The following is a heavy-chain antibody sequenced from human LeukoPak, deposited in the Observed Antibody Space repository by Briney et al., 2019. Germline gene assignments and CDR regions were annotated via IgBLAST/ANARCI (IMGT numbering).Heavy chain of an antibody. CDR3: ARDLLNYGSAYYDVGIFDS. CDR2: ISKDGRKN. CDR1: GFSFSTSG. V-gene: IGHV3-30*04. J-gene: IGHJ4*02. Sequence: GGSLRLSCEASGFSFSTSGVHWVRQAPGKGLEWMAVISKDGRKNHYADSVKGRFTISRDNSKSTLFLQMDSLRPEDTAIYYCARDLLNYGSAYYDVGIFDSWGQGTLVTVSS. D-gene: IGHD3-10*01.